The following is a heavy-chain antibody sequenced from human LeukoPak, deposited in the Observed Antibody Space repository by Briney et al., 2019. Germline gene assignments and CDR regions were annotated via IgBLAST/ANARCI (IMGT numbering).Heavy chain of an antibody. CDR2: IYHSGST. J-gene: IGHJ6*02. V-gene: IGHV4-30-2*01. Sequence: KSSETLSLTCAVSGGSISSGGYSWSWIRQPPGKGLEWIGYIYHSGSTYYNPSLKSRVTISVDGSKNQFSLKLSSVTAADTAVYYCARVQCSSTSCYGYYYYGMDVWGQGTTVTVSS. CDR1: GGSISSGGYS. CDR3: ARVQCSSTSCYGYYYYGMDV. D-gene: IGHD2-2*01.